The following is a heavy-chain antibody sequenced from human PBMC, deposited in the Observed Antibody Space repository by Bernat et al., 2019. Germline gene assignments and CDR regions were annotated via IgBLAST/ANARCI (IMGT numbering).Heavy chain of an antibody. Sequence: EVQLLESGGGLVQPGGSLRLSCAASGFTFSNYAINWVRQAPGKGLEWVSAISDSGGDTYYADSVKGRFTISRDNSKNTLYLQMNSLRAEDTALYYCAKDHRHVDIAMSYDYWGQGTLVTVSS. CDR1: GFTFSNYA. J-gene: IGHJ4*02. D-gene: IGHD5-18*01. CDR3: AKDHRHVDIAMSYDY. V-gene: IGHV3-23*01. CDR2: ISDSGGDT.